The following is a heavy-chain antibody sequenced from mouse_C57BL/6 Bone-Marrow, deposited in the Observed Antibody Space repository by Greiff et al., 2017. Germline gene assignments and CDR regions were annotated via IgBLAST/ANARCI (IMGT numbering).Heavy chain of an antibody. J-gene: IGHJ2*01. D-gene: IGHD1-1*01. CDR1: GYTFTDYY. Sequence: QVQLQQSGAELVRPGASVKLSCKASGYTFTDYYINWVKQRPGQGLEWIARIYPGSGNTYYNEKFKGKATLTAEKSSSTAYMQLSSLTSEDSAVYFCARGGTTVLFDYWGQGTTLTVSS. CDR2: IYPGSGNT. CDR3: ARGGTTVLFDY. V-gene: IGHV1-76*01.